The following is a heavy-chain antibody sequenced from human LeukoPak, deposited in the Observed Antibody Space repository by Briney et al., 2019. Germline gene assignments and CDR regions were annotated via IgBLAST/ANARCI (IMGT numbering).Heavy chain of an antibody. CDR3: ASWAGGNAPVASFDY. V-gene: IGHV1-2*02. J-gene: IGHJ4*02. CDR1: GYSFTGYY. CDR2: INLNIGDT. Sequence: ASVKVSCKPSGYSFTGYYMHWMRQAPGQGLEWMGWINLNIGDTNYAEKFQGRVTMTRDTSISTAYVELSRLRYDDTAVYYCASWAGGNAPVASFDYWGQGTLVTVSS. D-gene: IGHD1-14*01.